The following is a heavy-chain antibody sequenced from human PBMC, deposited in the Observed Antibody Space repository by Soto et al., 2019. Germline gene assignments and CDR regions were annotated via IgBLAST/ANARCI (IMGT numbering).Heavy chain of an antibody. Sequence: QVQLVQSGAEVKKPGSSVKVSCKASGGTFSSYAISWVRQAPGQGLEWMGGIIPIFGTANYAQKFQGRVTITADKSTSTAYMELSSLRSEDTAVYYCAVRVGKMATIGGDYWGHGALVTVSS. CDR1: GGTFSSYA. J-gene: IGHJ4*01. CDR3: AVRVGKMATIGGDY. CDR2: IIPIFGTA. D-gene: IGHD5-12*01. V-gene: IGHV1-69*06.